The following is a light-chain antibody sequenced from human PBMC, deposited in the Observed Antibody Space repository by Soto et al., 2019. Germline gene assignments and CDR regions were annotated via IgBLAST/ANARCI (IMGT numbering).Light chain of an antibody. CDR1: SNDVGGYDY. CDR2: DVS. CDR3: CSYAGGYTKV. J-gene: IGLJ1*01. Sequence: QSVLTQPRSVSGSPGQSVTISCTGTSNDVGGYDYVSWYQQHPGKAPKVVIYDVSKRPSGVPDRFSGSKSGDTASLTISGLQAEDEADYYRCSYAGGYTKVFGTATKVT. V-gene: IGLV2-11*01.